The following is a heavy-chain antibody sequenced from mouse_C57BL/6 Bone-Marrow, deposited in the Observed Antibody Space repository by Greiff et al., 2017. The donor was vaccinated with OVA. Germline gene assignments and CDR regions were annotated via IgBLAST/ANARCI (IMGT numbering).Heavy chain of an antibody. CDR1: GYTFTDYN. D-gene: IGHD2-1*01. CDR3: ARSEGNRWYFDV. J-gene: IGHJ1*03. CDR2: INPNNGGT. V-gene: IGHV1-22*01. Sequence: EVQGVESGPELVKPGASVKMSCKASGYTFTDYNMHWVKQSHGKSLEWIGYINPNNGGTSYNQKFKGKATLTVNKSSSTAYMELRSLASEDSAVYYCARSEGNRWYFDVWGTGTTVTVSS.